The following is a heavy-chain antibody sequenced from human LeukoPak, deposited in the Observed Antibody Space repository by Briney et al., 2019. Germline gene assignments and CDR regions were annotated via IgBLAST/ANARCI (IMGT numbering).Heavy chain of an antibody. J-gene: IGHJ6*02. CDR2: IWYDGSNK. V-gene: IGHV3-33*01. CDR1: GFTFSSYG. CDR3: ARPQLIPYYYYGMDV. Sequence: GRSLRLSCAASGFTFSSYGMHWVRQAPGKGLEWVAVIWYDGSNKYYADSVKGRFTISRDNSKNTLYLQMNSLRAEDTAVYYCARPQLIPYYYYGMDVWGQGTTVTVS. D-gene: IGHD6-13*01.